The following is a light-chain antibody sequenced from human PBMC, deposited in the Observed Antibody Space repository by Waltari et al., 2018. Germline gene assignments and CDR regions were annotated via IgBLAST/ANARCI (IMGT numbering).Light chain of an antibody. Sequence: AIQMTRSRDSRSASVGNEDTITCRASQAIRTDLGWYQQKPGKAPNLLIYATSTLQTGVPSRFSGSGSCTDFTLTISSLQPEDFATYYCLQDYSYPRTFGQGTKVEI. CDR1: QAIRTD. CDR2: ATS. J-gene: IGKJ1*01. CDR3: LQDYSYPRT. V-gene: IGKV1-6*01.